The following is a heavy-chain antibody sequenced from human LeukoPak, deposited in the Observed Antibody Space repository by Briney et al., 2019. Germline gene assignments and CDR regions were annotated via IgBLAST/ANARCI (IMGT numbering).Heavy chain of an antibody. CDR3: TRAPPYGSGWSKGVLDS. D-gene: IGHD6-19*01. J-gene: IGHJ4*02. CDR2: INHSGST. CDR1: GGSFRGYY. V-gene: IGHV4-34*01. Sequence: SETLSLTCAVYGGSFRGYYWSWIRQPPGKGLEWIGEINHSGSTNYNPSLKSRVTISVDTSKNQFSLKLSSVTAADTAVYYCTRAPPYGSGWSKGVLDSWGQGTLVTVSS.